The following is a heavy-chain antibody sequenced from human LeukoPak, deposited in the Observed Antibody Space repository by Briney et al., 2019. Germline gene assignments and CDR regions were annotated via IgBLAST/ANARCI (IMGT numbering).Heavy chain of an antibody. Sequence: SGTLSLTCTVSGGSISSYYWSWIRQPPGKGLEWIGYIYYSGSTNYNPSLKSRVTISVDTSKNQFSLKLSSVTAADTAVYYCARDLWYYDSSGYPNWGQGTLVTVSS. D-gene: IGHD3-22*01. CDR1: GGSISSYY. J-gene: IGHJ4*02. CDR3: ARDLWYYDSSGYPN. CDR2: IYYSGST. V-gene: IGHV4-59*01.